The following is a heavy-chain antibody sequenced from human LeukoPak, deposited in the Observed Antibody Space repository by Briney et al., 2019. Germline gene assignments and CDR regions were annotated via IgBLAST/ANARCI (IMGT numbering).Heavy chain of an antibody. CDR1: GFTFDDYG. CDR2: INWNGGST. CDR3: ARGHSQVVPAWLLDYYYYMDV. J-gene: IGHJ6*03. D-gene: IGHD6-6*01. Sequence: GGSLRLSCAASGFTFDDYGMSWVRQAPGKGLEWVSGINWNGGSTGYADSVKGRFTISRDNAKNSLYLQMNSLRAEDTALYYCARGHSQVVPAWLLDYYYYMDVWGKGTTVTVSS. V-gene: IGHV3-20*04.